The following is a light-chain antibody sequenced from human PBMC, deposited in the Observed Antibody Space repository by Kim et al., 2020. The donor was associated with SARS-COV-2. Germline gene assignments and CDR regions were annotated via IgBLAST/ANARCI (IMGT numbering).Light chain of an antibody. Sequence: EPASIACRFSQSLLHSKGYNYVDWYLQKPGQSPQLLIYLGSNRASGVPDRFSGSGSGTDFTLKISRVEAEDVGVYYCMQALQTPNTFGQGTKLEI. CDR3: MQALQTPNT. V-gene: IGKV2-28*01. CDR1: QSLLHSKGYNY. J-gene: IGKJ2*01. CDR2: LGS.